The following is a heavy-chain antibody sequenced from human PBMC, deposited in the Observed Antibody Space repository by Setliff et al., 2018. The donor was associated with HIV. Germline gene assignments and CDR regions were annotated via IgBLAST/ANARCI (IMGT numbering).Heavy chain of an antibody. V-gene: IGHV1-2*02. CDR3: ARGIADYRGGYYFDY. CDR1: GYTITGYY. CDR2: INPNNGGT. Sequence: ASVKVSCKASGYTITGYYVHWVRQAPGQGLEWMGWINPNNGGTNYAQKFQGRVTLTRDTTITTVYMELTRLRSDDTALYYCARGIADYRGGYYFDYWGQGTLVTVSS. J-gene: IGHJ4*02. D-gene: IGHD6-13*01.